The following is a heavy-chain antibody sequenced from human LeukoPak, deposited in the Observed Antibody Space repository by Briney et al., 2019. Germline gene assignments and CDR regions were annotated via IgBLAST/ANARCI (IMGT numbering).Heavy chain of an antibody. CDR2: IASDGST. CDR3: IGSGGWPGY. Sequence: GGSLRLSCAASGFTFSSYWMHWVRQAPGKGLVWVSRIASDGSTVYADSVKGRFTISRDNAKDTVYLQMNSLRVKDTAVYYCIGSGGWPGYWGQGTLVTVSS. V-gene: IGHV3-74*01. D-gene: IGHD1-26*01. CDR1: GFTFSSYW. J-gene: IGHJ4*02.